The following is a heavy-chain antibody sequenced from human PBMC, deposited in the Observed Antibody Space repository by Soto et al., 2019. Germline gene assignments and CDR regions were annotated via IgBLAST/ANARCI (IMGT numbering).Heavy chain of an antibody. CDR1: GYTFTSYD. Sequence: ASVKVSCKASGYTFTSYDINWVRQATGQGLEWMGWMNPNSGNTGYAQKFQGRVTMTRNTSISTAYMELSSLRSEDTAVYYCARAFRVLLWFGDAFDIWGQGTMVTVSS. CDR3: ARAFRVLLWFGDAFDI. V-gene: IGHV1-8*01. CDR2: MNPNSGNT. J-gene: IGHJ3*02. D-gene: IGHD3-10*01.